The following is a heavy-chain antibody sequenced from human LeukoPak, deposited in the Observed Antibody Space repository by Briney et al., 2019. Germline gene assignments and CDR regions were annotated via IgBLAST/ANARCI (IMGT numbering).Heavy chain of an antibody. CDR2: INHSGST. J-gene: IGHJ6*02. CDR3: ARGSVSGITVIVVDLYYYYYGMDV. Sequence: SETLSLTCAVYGGSFSGYYWSRIRQPPGKGLEWIGEINHSGSTNYNPSLKSRVTISVDTSKNQFSLKLSSVTAADTAVYYCARGSVSGITVIVVDLYYYYYGMDVWGQGTTVTVSS. V-gene: IGHV4-34*01. D-gene: IGHD3-22*01. CDR1: GGSFSGYY.